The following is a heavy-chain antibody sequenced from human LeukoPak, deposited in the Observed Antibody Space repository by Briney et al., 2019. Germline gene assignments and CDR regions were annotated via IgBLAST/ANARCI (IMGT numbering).Heavy chain of an antibody. CDR3: AGGRYFDY. J-gene: IGHJ4*02. D-gene: IGHD3-16*01. CDR1: GFTFITYT. CDR2: ISSGSSTI. Sequence: GGSLRLSCAASGFTFITYTMNWVRQAPGKGLEWVSFISSGSSTIYYADSVKGRFTISRDNAKNSLYLQMNSLRAEDTAVYYCAGGRYFDYWGQGTLVTVSS. V-gene: IGHV3-48*04.